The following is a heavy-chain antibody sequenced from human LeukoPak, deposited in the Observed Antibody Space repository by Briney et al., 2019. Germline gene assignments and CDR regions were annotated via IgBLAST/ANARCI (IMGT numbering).Heavy chain of an antibody. D-gene: IGHD3-10*01. J-gene: IGHJ1*01. CDR1: GGTFSSYA. CDR3: ARPPVRGTEYFRH. V-gene: IGHV1-69*04. CDR2: IIPILGIA. Sequence: SVKVSCKASGGTFSSYAISWVRQAPGQGLEWMGRIIPILGIANYAQKFQGRVTITADKSTSTAYMELSSLRSEDTAVYYCARPPVRGTEYFRHWGQGTLVTVSS.